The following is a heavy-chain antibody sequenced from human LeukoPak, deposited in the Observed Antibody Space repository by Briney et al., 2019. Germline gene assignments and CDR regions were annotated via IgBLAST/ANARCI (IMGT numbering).Heavy chain of an antibody. V-gene: IGHV3-11*06. J-gene: IGHJ4*02. CDR3: ARGIEATRRSAGTCNYFDY. CDR1: GFTFSDYY. Sequence: GSLRLSRAASGFTFSDYYMSWIRQAPGKGLEWVSYISSSTSYRNYADSVKGRFTISRENAKNSLYLQMNSLRAEDTALYYCARGIEATRRSAGTCNYFDYWGQGTLVTVSS. D-gene: IGHD5-12*01. CDR2: ISSSTSYR.